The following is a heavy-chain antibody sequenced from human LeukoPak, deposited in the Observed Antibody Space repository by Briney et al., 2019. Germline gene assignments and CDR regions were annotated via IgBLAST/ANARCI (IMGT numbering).Heavy chain of an antibody. D-gene: IGHD4-23*01. CDR1: GFTFSTYT. Sequence: GGSLRLSCAASGFTFSTYTMNWVRQAPGKGLEWASFISTSSSYIYYGDSVKGRFTISRDNAKNSLYLQMNSLRAEDTAVYYCARAPLAGRNFMNSFDYWGQGTLVTVSS. CDR2: ISTSSSYI. CDR3: ARAPLAGRNFMNSFDY. J-gene: IGHJ4*02. V-gene: IGHV3-21*01.